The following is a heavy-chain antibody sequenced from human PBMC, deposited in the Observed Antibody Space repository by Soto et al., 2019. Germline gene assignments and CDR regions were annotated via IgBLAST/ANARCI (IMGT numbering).Heavy chain of an antibody. Sequence: PGGSLRLSCAASGFTFSSYGMHWVRQAPGKGLEWVAVISYDGSNKYYADSVKGRFTISRDNSKNTLYLQMNSLRAEDTAVYYCAKVGGRGPIDYWGQGTLVTVSS. CDR2: ISYDGSNK. D-gene: IGHD3-3*01. CDR1: GFTFSSYG. J-gene: IGHJ4*02. V-gene: IGHV3-30*18. CDR3: AKVGGRGPIDY.